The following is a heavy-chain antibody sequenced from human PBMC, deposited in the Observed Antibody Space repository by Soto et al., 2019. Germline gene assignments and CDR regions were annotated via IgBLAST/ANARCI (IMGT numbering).Heavy chain of an antibody. CDR1: GGTFSSYA. D-gene: IGHD3-22*01. CDR2: IIPIFGTA. J-gene: IGHJ4*02. V-gene: IGHV1-69*06. CDR3: ARDPGAGHESGYYPYFDY. Sequence: RASVKVSCKASGGTFSSYAISWVRQAPGQGLEWMGGIIPIFGTANYAQKFQGRVTITADKSTSTAYMELSSLRSEDTAVYYCARDPGAGHESGYYPYFDYWGQGTLVTVSS.